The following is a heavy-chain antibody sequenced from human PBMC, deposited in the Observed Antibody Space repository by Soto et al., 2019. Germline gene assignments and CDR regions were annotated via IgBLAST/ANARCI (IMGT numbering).Heavy chain of an antibody. CDR2: VYHTGRT. V-gene: IGHV4-61*01. CDR3: ARDFAYFDS. CDR1: CGSFKSGSYS. D-gene: IGHD3-3*01. Sequence: SETLSLTCTVSCGSFKSGSYSWSWIRQPPGKGLEWSGYVYHTGRTSDNPSLKSRVSISMDTSKNHFSLNLDSVTDADTAVYFCARDFAYFDSWGQGTLVT. J-gene: IGHJ4*02.